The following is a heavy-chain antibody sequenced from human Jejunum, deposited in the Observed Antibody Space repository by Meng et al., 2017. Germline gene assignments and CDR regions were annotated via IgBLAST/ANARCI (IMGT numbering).Heavy chain of an antibody. D-gene: IGHD6-19*01. V-gene: IGHV5-51*01. Sequence: GESLKRARRGAGESGTSYRIAWVRQMTGKGLEWMGIIDPADSNSRYSPSFPGQVNISADKSINTAYLQWSSLKASDTAMYYCARLRISEAPLFHLPLFAPLGQGNLVTVSS. J-gene: IGHJ5*02. CDR1: GESGTSYR. CDR3: ARLRISEAPLFHLPLFAP. CDR2: IDPADSNS.